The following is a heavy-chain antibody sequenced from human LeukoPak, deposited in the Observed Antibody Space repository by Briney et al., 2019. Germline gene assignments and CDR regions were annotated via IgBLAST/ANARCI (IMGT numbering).Heavy chain of an antibody. CDR1: GFTFSSYS. Sequence: GGSLRLSCAASGFTFSSYSMNWVRQAPGKGLEWVSSISSSSSYIYYADSVKGRFTISRDNAKNSLYLQMDSLRAEDTAVYYCARERFDCSGGSRYSFSTFDIWGQGTMVTVSS. J-gene: IGHJ3*02. D-gene: IGHD2-15*01. CDR3: ARERFDCSGGSRYSFSTFDI. V-gene: IGHV3-21*01. CDR2: ISSSSSYI.